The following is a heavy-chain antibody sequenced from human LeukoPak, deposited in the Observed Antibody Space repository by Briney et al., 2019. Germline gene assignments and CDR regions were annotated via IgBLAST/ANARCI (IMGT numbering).Heavy chain of an antibody. CDR1: GGSISSYY. Sequence: PSETLSLTCTVSGGSISSYYWSWLRQPAGKGLEWIGRIYTSGSTNYNPSLKSRVTISVGTSKNQFSLKLRSVTAADTAVHYCARERKSSGSYLRKPPRFDYWGQGTLVTVSS. D-gene: IGHD1-26*01. J-gene: IGHJ4*02. V-gene: IGHV4-4*07. CDR2: IYTSGST. CDR3: ARERKSSGSYLRKPPRFDY.